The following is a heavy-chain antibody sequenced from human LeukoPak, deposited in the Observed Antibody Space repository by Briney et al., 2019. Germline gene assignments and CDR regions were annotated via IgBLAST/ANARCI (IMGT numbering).Heavy chain of an antibody. V-gene: IGHV1-2*02. Sequence: ASVKDSCKASGYTFTDYYIHWVRQAPGQGLECMGWINPNSGVTNYAQKLQGRVTITRDTSIDTAYMQLSRLRSDDTAVYYCAKDRYGDYEAPFHYYMDAWGRGTTVTVSS. CDR1: GYTFTDYY. CDR2: INPNSGVT. CDR3: AKDRYGDYEAPFHYYMDA. J-gene: IGHJ6*03. D-gene: IGHD5-12*01.